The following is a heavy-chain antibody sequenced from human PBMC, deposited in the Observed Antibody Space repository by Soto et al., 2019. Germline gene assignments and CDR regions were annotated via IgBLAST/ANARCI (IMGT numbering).Heavy chain of an antibody. CDR1: GFTFTSSA. CDR2: IVVGSGNT. CDR3: AARGYYGSGLRYFDY. Sequence: QMQLVQSGPEVKKPGTSVKVSCKASGFTFTSSAMQWVRQARGQRLEWIGWIVVGSGNTNYAQKFQERVTITRDMSXXTAYMELSSLRSEDTAVYYCAARGYYGSGLRYFDYWGQGTLVTVSS. V-gene: IGHV1-58*02. J-gene: IGHJ4*02. D-gene: IGHD3-10*01.